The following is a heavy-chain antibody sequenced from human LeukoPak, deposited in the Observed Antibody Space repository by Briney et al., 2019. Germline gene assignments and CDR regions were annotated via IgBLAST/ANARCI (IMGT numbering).Heavy chain of an antibody. V-gene: IGHV6-1*01. J-gene: IGHJ3*02. CDR3: ARDFGLLRRPGAFDI. Sequence: SQTLSLTSALSGDSVSLNSAAWNSIRQSPSRGLESLGSTYYRSKWYNDYAVSVKSRITINTDTSKNQFSLQLNSVTPEDTAVYYCARDFGLLRRPGAFDIWGQGTMVTVSS. CDR1: GDSVSLNSAA. D-gene: IGHD3-22*01. CDR2: TYYRSKWYN.